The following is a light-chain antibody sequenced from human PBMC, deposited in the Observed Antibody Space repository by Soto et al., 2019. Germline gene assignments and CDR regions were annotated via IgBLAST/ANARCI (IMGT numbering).Light chain of an antibody. Sequence: EIVMTQSPATLSVSPGERATLSCRASQSVSSNLAWYQQKPGQAPRLLIYGASTRATGIPARFSGSGSGTEFTLTISSLHSEDFAVYYCQKYNNWPYTFGQGTKLEIK. CDR3: QKYNNWPYT. CDR1: QSVSSN. CDR2: GAS. J-gene: IGKJ2*01. V-gene: IGKV3-15*01.